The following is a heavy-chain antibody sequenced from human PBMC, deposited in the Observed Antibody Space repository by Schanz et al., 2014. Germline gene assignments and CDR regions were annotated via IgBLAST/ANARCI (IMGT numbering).Heavy chain of an antibody. CDR1: GFTFSTYC. J-gene: IGHJ3*02. V-gene: IGHV3-7*03. Sequence: EVQLVESGGGLVQPGGSLRLSCAASGFTFSTYCMSWVRQAPGKGLEWVANIKQDESERSYVDSVKGRFTISRDNSKNTLYLQMNSLIAEDTAVYYCAKCIGWYGRCAFDIWGQGTMVTVSS. D-gene: IGHD6-19*01. CDR3: AKCIGWYGRCAFDI. CDR2: IKQDESER.